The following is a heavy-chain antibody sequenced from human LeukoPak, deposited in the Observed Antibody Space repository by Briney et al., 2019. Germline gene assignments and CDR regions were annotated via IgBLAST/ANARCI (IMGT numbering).Heavy chain of an antibody. J-gene: IGHJ4*02. D-gene: IGHD5-24*01. CDR2: IRSKAYGGTT. V-gene: IGHV3-49*04. CDR3: TRERGDGYKARDY. Sequence: PGGSLRHSCTASGFTFGDYAMSWVRQAPGKGLEWVGFIRSKAYGGTTEYAASVKGRFTISRDDSKSIAYLQMNSLKTEDTAVYYCTRERGDGYKARDYWGQGTLVTVSS. CDR1: GFTFGDYA.